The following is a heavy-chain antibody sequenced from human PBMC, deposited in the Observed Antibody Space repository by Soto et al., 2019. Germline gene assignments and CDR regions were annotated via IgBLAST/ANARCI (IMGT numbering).Heavy chain of an antibody. D-gene: IGHD4-17*01. V-gene: IGHV3-15*01. J-gene: IGHJ4*02. CDR1: GFTFSNAW. Sequence: PGGSLRLSCATSGFTFSNAWMSWVRQAPGKGLEWVGRIKSKTDGGTTDYAAPVKGRFTISRDDSKNTLYLQMNSLKTEDTAVYYCVVGDYFDFPSGWGQGTLVTVSS. CDR2: IKSKTDGGTT. CDR3: VVGDYFDFPSG.